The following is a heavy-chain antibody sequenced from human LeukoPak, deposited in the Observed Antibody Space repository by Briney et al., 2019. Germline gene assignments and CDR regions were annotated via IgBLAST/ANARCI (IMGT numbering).Heavy chain of an antibody. CDR1: GYSISSGYY. Sequence: SETLSLTCTVSGYSISSGYYWGWIRQPPGKGLEWIGSIYHSGSTYYNPSLKSRVTISVDTSKNQFSLKMSSVTAADTAVYYCAREGLGAINYFDYWGQGTLVTVSS. V-gene: IGHV4-38-2*02. D-gene: IGHD1-26*01. CDR2: IYHSGST. CDR3: AREGLGAINYFDY. J-gene: IGHJ4*02.